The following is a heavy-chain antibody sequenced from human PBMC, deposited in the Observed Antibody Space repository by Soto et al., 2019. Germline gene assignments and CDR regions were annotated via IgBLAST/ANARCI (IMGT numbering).Heavy chain of an antibody. CDR3: ARDHKWDGMDV. CDR2: IYYSGTT. Sequence: SETLSLTCSVSGGSFSSDSFIWSWVRQFPGKGLEWIGYIYYSGTTYYNPSLRSRVIMSVDTSKNQFSLKLSSVTAADTAVYYCARDHKWDGMDVWGQGTTVT. CDR1: GGSFSSDSFI. V-gene: IGHV4-31*03. D-gene: IGHD1-26*01. J-gene: IGHJ6*02.